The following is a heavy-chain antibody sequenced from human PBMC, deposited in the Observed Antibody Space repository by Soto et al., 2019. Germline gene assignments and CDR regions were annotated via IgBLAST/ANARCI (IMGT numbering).Heavy chain of an antibody. J-gene: IGHJ4*02. CDR2: IKSKTDGGTA. D-gene: IGHD3-9*01. CDR1: GFNLSHPW. Sequence: GGSLRLSCVASGFNLSHPWMTWVRQAAGKGLEWVGRIKSKTDGGTADYAAPVKGRATISRDDSKNTVYLQMSSLKTEDTAVYYCTTGIYYDILTGYHNVAYWGQGALVTVSS. CDR3: TTGIYYDILTGYHNVAY. V-gene: IGHV3-15*01.